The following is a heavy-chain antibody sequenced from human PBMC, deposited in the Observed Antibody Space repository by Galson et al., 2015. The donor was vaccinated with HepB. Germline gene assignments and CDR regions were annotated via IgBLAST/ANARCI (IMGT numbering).Heavy chain of an antibody. CDR1: GYTFSSYS. V-gene: IGHV1-18*01. CDR2: ISPHNRYT. J-gene: IGHJ5*02. D-gene: IGHD2-15*01. Sequence: VKVSCKAAGYTFSSYSITWVRQAPGQGLEWVGWISPHNRYTNYAQNFQGRVTMTTDTSTNTAYMERRSLRSDDTAIYYCARGAVVVAVGATENNWFDPWGRGTLVTVSS. CDR3: ARGAVVVAVGATENNWFDP.